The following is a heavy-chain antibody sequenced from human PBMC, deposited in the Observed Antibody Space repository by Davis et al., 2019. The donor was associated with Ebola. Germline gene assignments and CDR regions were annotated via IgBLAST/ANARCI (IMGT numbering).Heavy chain of an antibody. CDR1: GFTFGSYS. D-gene: IGHD2-15*01. J-gene: IGHJ4*02. CDR3: ARDPTGYCSGGSCGDYFDY. CDR2: ISSTGTYA. Sequence: GESLKISCAASGFTFGSYSMNWVRQAPGKGLDWVSSISSTGTYAYYAESVKGRFTISRDNVKNSLYLQMNSQRAEDTAVYYCARDPTGYCSGGSCGDYFDYWGEGTMVTVSS. V-gene: IGHV3-21*01.